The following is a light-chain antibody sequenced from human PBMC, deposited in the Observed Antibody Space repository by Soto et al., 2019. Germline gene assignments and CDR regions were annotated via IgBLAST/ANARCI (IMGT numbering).Light chain of an antibody. CDR1: QRINTY. CDR3: HQANSPPLT. V-gene: IGKV1-12*01. Sequence: DIQMTQSPSSVSASVGVRVIYTCGGSQRINTYFAWYQQPPGNAPQLLIYAASSLPSGVPSTLSRSASATAFTLTISSLQSEDFATYYCHQANSPPLTFGGGTKVDIK. CDR2: AAS. J-gene: IGKJ4*01.